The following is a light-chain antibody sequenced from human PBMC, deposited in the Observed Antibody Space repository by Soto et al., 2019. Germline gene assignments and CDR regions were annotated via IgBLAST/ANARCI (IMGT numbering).Light chain of an antibody. V-gene: IGLV2-23*01. J-gene: IGLJ1*01. CDR2: EGS. CDR3: CSYAGSSTYV. CDR1: SSDVGSYNL. Sequence: VLTQPASVSGSPGQSITISCTGTSSDVGSYNLVSWFQQHPGKAPKLMIYEGSKRPSGVSNRFSVSKSGNTASLTISGLQAEDEADYYCCSYAGSSTYVFGTGTKVTVL.